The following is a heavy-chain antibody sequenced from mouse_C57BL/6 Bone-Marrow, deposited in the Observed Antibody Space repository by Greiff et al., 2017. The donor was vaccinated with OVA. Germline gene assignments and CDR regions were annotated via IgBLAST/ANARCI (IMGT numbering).Heavy chain of an antibody. CDR3: ARGVYGSSPYWYFDV. D-gene: IGHD1-1*01. CDR1: GFTFSDYG. CDR2: ISSGSSTI. V-gene: IGHV5-17*01. Sequence: DVKLQESGGGLVKPGGSLKLSCAASGFTFSDYGMHWVRQAPEKGLEWVAYISSGSSTIYYADTVKGRFTISRDNAKNTLFLQMTSLRSEDTAMYYCARGVYGSSPYWYFDVWGTGTTVTVSS. J-gene: IGHJ1*03.